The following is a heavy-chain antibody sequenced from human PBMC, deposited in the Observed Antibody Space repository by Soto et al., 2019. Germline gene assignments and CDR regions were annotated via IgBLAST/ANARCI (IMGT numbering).Heavy chain of an antibody. V-gene: IGHV3-30-3*01. D-gene: IGHD1-26*01. J-gene: IGHJ4*02. Sequence: GGSLRLSCAASGFTFSSYAMHWVRQAPGKGLEWVAVISYDGSNKYYADSVKGRFTISRDNSKNTLYLQMNSLRAEDTAVYYCARVLSREGAPGDYFDYWGQGTLVTVS. CDR3: ARVLSREGAPGDYFDY. CDR2: ISYDGSNK. CDR1: GFTFSSYA.